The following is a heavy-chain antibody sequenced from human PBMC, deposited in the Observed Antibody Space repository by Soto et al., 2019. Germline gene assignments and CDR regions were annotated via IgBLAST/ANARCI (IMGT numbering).Heavy chain of an antibody. CDR2: IYYSGST. Sequence: PSETLSLTCTGSGGSISSYYWSWIRQPPGKGLEWIGYIYYSGSTNYNPSLKSRVTISVDTSKNQFTLKLSSVTAADTAVYYCAREWGYYSDFWGQGTLVTVSS. CDR1: GGSISSYY. D-gene: IGHD3-16*01. CDR3: AREWGYYSDF. V-gene: IGHV4-59*01. J-gene: IGHJ4*02.